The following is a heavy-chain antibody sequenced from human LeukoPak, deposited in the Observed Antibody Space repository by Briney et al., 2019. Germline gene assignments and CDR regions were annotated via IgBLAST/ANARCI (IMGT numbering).Heavy chain of an antibody. CDR1: GFTFSSYA. J-gene: IGHJ3*02. V-gene: IGHV3-23*01. D-gene: IGHD6-19*01. CDR3: ARHSSGWYLDAFDI. CDR2: ISASGGST. Sequence: GGSLRLSCAASGFTFSSYAMSWVRQAPGKGLEWVSAISASGGSTYYADSLKGRFTVSRDNSKNTLYLQMNSLRAEDTAVYYCARHSSGWYLDAFDIWRQGTMVTVSS.